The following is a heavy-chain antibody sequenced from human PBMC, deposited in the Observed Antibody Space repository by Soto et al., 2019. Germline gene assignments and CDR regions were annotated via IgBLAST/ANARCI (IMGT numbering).Heavy chain of an antibody. CDR3: ARDNGVGP. J-gene: IGHJ5*02. D-gene: IGHD2-8*01. CDR1: GGSISSGDYY. Sequence: QVQLQESGPGRVKPSQTLSLTCTVSGGSISSGDYYWSWIRQPPGKGLEWIGYIYDSGSTYYNSSSSSRVNITLHTSNIQSSLTLASVTAADTAVYYCARDNGVGPWGQGTLVTVSS. V-gene: IGHV4-30-4*01. CDR2: IYDSGST.